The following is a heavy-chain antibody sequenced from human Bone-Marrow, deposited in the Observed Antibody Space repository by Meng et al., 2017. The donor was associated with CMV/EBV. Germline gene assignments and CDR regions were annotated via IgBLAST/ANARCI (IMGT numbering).Heavy chain of an antibody. D-gene: IGHD1-26*01. J-gene: IGHJ6*02. V-gene: IGHV3-21*01. CDR3: ARDWVGALYYNMDV. CDR1: GFTFSDYI. CDR2: ISSSSNYI. Sequence: GESLKIFCAASGFTFSDYIINWVRQAPGKGLEWVSSISSSSNYINYADSVKGRFTISRDNAKNSLYLQMNSLRAEDTAVYYCARDWVGALYYNMDVGGQGTTVTVSS.